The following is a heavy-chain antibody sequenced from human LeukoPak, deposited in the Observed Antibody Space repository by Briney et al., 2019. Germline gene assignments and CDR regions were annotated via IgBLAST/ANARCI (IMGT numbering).Heavy chain of an antibody. CDR2: IRYDGSNK. CDR1: GFTFSSYG. CDR3: ARETGIAATRRSLDY. V-gene: IGHV3-33*01. Sequence: GGSLRLSCAASGFTFSSYGMHWVRQAPGKGLEWVAVIRYDGSNKYYADSVKGRFTISRDNSKNTLYLQMNSLRAEDTAVYYCARETGIAATRRSLDYWGQGTLVTVSS. D-gene: IGHD2-15*01. J-gene: IGHJ4*02.